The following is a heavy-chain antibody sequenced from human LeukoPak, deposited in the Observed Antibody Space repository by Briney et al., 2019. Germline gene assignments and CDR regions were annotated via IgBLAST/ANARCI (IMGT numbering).Heavy chain of an antibody. Sequence: ASVKVSCKASGYTFTGYYMHWVRQAPGQGLGWMGWINPNSGGTNYAQKFQGRVTMTRDTSISTAYMELSRLRSDDTAVYYCARVIAVAGNLGYFDYWGQGTLVTVSS. CDR1: GYTFTGYY. V-gene: IGHV1-2*02. CDR2: INPNSGGT. D-gene: IGHD6-19*01. J-gene: IGHJ4*02. CDR3: ARVIAVAGNLGYFDY.